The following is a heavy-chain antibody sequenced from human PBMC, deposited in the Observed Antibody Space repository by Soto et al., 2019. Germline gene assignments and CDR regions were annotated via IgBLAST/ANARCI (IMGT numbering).Heavy chain of an antibody. Sequence: ASVKVSCKASGYTFTGYYMHWLRQSPGQGLEWMGWINPNSGGTNYAQKFQGWVTMTRDTSISTAYMELSRLRSDDTAGYYCARGRVGAIHYWGQGTLVTVSS. CDR1: GYTFTGYY. CDR2: INPNSGGT. V-gene: IGHV1-2*04. CDR3: ARGRVGAIHY. D-gene: IGHD1-26*01. J-gene: IGHJ4*02.